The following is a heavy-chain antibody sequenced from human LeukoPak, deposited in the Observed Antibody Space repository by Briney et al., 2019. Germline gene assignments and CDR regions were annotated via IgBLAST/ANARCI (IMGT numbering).Heavy chain of an antibody. CDR3: ARGSYYDSPYYFDY. CDR2: IYYSGST. Sequence: SQTLSLTCTVSGGSISSGSYYWSWIRQPAGKGLEWIGYIYYSGSTYYNPSLKSRVTISVDTSKNQFSLKLSSVTAADTAVYYCARGSYYDSPYYFDYWGQGTLVTVSS. V-gene: IGHV4-30-4*08. J-gene: IGHJ4*02. D-gene: IGHD3-22*01. CDR1: GGSISSGSYY.